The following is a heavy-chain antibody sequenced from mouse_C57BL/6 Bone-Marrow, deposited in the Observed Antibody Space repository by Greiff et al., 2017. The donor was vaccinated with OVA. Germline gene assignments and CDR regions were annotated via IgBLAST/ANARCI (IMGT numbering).Heavy chain of an antibody. J-gene: IGHJ2*01. D-gene: IGHD1-1*01. V-gene: IGHV1-74*01. CDR3: AIWDYYGSFPL. CDR2: IHPSDSDT. Sequence: VQLQQPGAELVKPGASVKVSCKASGYTFTSYWMHWVKQRPGQGLEWIGRIHPSDSDTNYNQKFKGKATLIVDKSSSTAYMQLSSLTSEDSAVYYCAIWDYYGSFPLWGQGTTLTVSS. CDR1: GYTFTSYW.